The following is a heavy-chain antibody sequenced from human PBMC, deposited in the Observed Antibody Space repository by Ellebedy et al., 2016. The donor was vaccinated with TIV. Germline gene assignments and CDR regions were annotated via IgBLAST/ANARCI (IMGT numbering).Heavy chain of an antibody. J-gene: IGHJ4*02. CDR3: ASWGDYGGNRHLDY. CDR2: FYYTGST. D-gene: IGHD4-23*01. CDR1: GDSISSYF. Sequence: SETLSLXCTVSGDSISSYFWSWIRQPPDKGLEWIGHFYYTGSTNYNPSLKSRVTISGDTSKNQFSLELSSVTAADTAVYYCASWGDYGGNRHLDYWGQGTLVTVSS. V-gene: IGHV4-59*01.